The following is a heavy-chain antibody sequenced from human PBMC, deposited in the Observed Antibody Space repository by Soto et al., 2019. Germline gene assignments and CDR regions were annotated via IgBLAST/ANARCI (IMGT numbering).Heavy chain of an antibody. CDR1: GGSFSSGGYY. D-gene: IGHD2-8*02. CDR2: IYYSGST. J-gene: IGHJ4*02. V-gene: IGHV4-31*03. Sequence: QLQLQESGPGLVKPSQTLSLACTVSGGSFSSGGYYWSWIRQLPGKGLEWIGNIYYSGSTYYNQSLKSRFTISLDTSKNQYSLKLSAVTAADTAVYYCARATSFSGHHGYWGQGTLVTVSS. CDR3: ARATSFSGHHGY.